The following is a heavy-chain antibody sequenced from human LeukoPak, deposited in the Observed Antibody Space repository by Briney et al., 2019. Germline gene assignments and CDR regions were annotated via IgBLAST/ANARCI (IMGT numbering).Heavy chain of an antibody. J-gene: IGHJ4*02. V-gene: IGHV3-23*01. D-gene: IGHD2-2*01. Sequence: GGSLRLSCTASGFAFNNYAMSWVRQAPGKGLEWVSTIGYSGTTYYADSVKGRFTISRDKSKNTLYLQMNSLGAEDTAIYYCAKRCSSTSCPHYYFDYWGQGTLVTVSS. CDR3: AKRCSSTSCPHYYFDY. CDR1: GFAFNNYA. CDR2: IGYSGTT.